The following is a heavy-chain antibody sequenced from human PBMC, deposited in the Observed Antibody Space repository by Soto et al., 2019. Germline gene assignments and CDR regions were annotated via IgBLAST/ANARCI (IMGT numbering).Heavy chain of an antibody. CDR2: IGTHNGDT. D-gene: IGHD3-3*01. V-gene: IGHV1-18*01. Sequence: QVQLVQSGPEVKKPGASVEVTCKASGYTFNTYGFSWVRQAPGQGLEWVGWIGTHNGDTTYAQKFQGRVTMTIDTSTTTSYMELRSLTSYDTAMYFCARDWRGAEGFDPWGQGTLVTVSS. CDR1: GYTFNTYG. J-gene: IGHJ5*02. CDR3: ARDWRGAEGFDP.